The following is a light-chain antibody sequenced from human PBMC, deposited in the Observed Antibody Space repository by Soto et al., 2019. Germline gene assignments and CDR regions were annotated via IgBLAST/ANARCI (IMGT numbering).Light chain of an antibody. Sequence: ECVSRQSPDTLSLSPGERATLSCRASQSVSNSYLAWYQHKPGQAPRLLISGASNRATGIPDRFSGSGSGTDFTLTISSLEPEDFAVYWCQQYDSSPRTFGQGTKVDI. V-gene: IGKV3-20*01. CDR2: GAS. CDR3: QQYDSSPRT. CDR1: QSVSNSY. J-gene: IGKJ1*01.